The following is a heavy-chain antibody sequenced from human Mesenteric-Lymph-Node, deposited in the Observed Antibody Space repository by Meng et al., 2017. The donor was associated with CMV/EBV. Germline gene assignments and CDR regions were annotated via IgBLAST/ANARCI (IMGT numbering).Heavy chain of an antibody. CDR3: AKQNSGYDSGGGDN. V-gene: IGHV1-3*01. J-gene: IGHJ4*02. CDR1: GYTFTSYA. D-gene: IGHD5-12*01. Sequence: KAYGYTFTSYAVHWVRQAPGQSLEWMGWIDGGSGNTKYSQKFQGRVTLTRDTSASTVYMELSSLRSEDTAVYYCAKQNSGYDSGGGDNWGQGTLVTVSS. CDR2: IDGGSGNT.